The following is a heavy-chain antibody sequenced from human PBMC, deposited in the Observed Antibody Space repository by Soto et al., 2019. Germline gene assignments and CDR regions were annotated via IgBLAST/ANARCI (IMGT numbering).Heavy chain of an antibody. J-gene: IGHJ4*02. Sequence: PSETLSLTCTVSGGSISSYYWSWIRQPPGKGLEWIGYIYYSGTTSYNPSLNSRFTISVDTSKNQFSLKLNSVTAADTAVYYCARESYYGSGATVVGYWGLGTLVTSPQ. CDR1: GGSISSYY. CDR3: ARESYYGSGATVVGY. D-gene: IGHD3-10*01. V-gene: IGHV4-59*01. CDR2: IYYSGTT.